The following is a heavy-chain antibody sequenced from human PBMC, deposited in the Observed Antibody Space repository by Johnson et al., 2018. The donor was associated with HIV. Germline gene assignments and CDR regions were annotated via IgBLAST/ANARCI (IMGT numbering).Heavy chain of an antibody. V-gene: IGHV3-30*03. Sequence: VQLVEYGGGVVQPGGSLRLSCAASGFTFSSYGMHWVRQAPGKGLEWVAVIYYDGSNKYYADSVKGRFTISRDNSKNTLYLQMNSLRAEDTAVYYCARASDAFDIWGQGTMVTVSS. CDR2: IYYDGSNK. CDR3: ARASDAFDI. CDR1: GFTFSSYG. J-gene: IGHJ3*02.